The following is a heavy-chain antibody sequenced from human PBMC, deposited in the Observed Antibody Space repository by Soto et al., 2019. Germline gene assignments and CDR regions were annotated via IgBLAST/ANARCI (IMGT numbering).Heavy chain of an antibody. CDR2: IKSKTDGGTT. Sequence: PGGSLRLSCAASGFTFTNAWMSWVRQAPGKGLEWVGRIKSKTDGGTTDYAAPVKGRFTISRDDSKNTLYLQMNSLKTEDTAVYYCTTARGTYGAEYFQHWGQGXLVTVYS. CDR3: TTARGTYGAEYFQH. V-gene: IGHV3-15*01. D-gene: IGHD4-17*01. CDR1: GFTFTNAW. J-gene: IGHJ1*01.